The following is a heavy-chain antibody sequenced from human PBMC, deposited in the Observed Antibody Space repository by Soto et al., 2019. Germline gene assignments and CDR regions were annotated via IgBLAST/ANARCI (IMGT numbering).Heavy chain of an antibody. D-gene: IGHD6-13*01. CDR3: AKGIIAGVSAADY. CDR2: IKPKTDGGST. V-gene: IGHV3-15*01. J-gene: IGHJ4*02. Sequence: GGSLRLSCTASGFTFANAWLSWVRQAPGKGLEWVGRIKPKTDGGSTYYADSVKGRFTISRDNSKNTLYLQMNSLRAEDTAMYYCAKGIIAGVSAADYWGQGTLVTVSS. CDR1: GFTFANAW.